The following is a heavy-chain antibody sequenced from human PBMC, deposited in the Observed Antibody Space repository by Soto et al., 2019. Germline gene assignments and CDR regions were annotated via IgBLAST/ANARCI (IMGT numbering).Heavy chain of an antibody. Sequence: DVQLLESGGGLVQPEGSLRLSCAASGFTFSSYAMGWVRQGPGKGLEWVAVVSIGGSTHYADSVRGRFTISRDNSKNTLSLQLNSMTAEDTAVYFCAKRRGAGGHFAYWGQGALVTVSS. CDR3: AKRRGAGGHFAY. CDR1: GFTFSSYA. V-gene: IGHV3-23*01. CDR2: VSIGGST. D-gene: IGHD2-15*01. J-gene: IGHJ4*02.